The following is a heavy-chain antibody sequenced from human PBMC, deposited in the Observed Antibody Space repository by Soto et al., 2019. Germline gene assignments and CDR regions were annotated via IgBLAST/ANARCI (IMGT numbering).Heavy chain of an antibody. Sequence: EVLLVESGGGLVKPGGSLRPSCAAAGFTFTNVWMNWVRQAPGKGLEWVGRIKDKTEGEATDYAAPVKGRFSISRDDLKNTLNRQMNSLKTDDTAVYYCTTCAGSIGWYPHDSWGQGTLVTVSS. CDR3: TTCAGSIGWYPHDS. J-gene: IGHJ1*01. V-gene: IGHV3-15*07. D-gene: IGHD6-19*01. CDR2: IKDKTEGEAT. CDR1: GFTFTNVW.